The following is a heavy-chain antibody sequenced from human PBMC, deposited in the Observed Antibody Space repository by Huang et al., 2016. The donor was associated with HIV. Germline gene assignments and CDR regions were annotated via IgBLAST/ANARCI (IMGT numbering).Heavy chain of an antibody. CDR1: GFTFDGYA. V-gene: IGHV3-9*01. Sequence: EVQLVESGGGLVQPGRSRRLSCAASGFTFDGYAFHWFRQAPGKGRECVFGISGNSKSIAYAESVKGRITISRDNAKNSLYLEMKSLRVEDTALYYCAKDASSGYSSGHSGFKVYFFDFWGQGTLVTVSS. D-gene: IGHD5-18*01. J-gene: IGHJ4*02. CDR2: ISGNSKSI. CDR3: AKDASSGYSSGHSGFKVYFFDF.